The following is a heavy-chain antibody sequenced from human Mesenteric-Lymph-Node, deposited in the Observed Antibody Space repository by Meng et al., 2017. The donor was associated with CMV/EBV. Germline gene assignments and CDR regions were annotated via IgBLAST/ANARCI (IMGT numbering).Heavy chain of an antibody. D-gene: IGHD3-10*01. CDR3: ARMGPYYYGSGSPKYGMDV. CDR2: IGTAGDT. Sequence: GGSLRLSCAASGFTFSSYDMHWVRQATGKGLEWVSAIGTAGDTYYPGSVKGRFTISRDISKNTLFLEMNSLRAEDTAVYYCARMGPYYYGSGSPKYGMDVWGQGTTVTVSS. CDR1: GFTFSSYD. J-gene: IGHJ6*02. V-gene: IGHV3-13*01.